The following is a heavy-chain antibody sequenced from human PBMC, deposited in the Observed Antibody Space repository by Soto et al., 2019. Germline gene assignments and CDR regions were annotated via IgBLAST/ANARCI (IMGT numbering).Heavy chain of an antibody. CDR3: AKDRGSSGWYESSYYYYGMDV. D-gene: IGHD6-19*01. Sequence: QVQLVESGGGVVQPGRSLRLSCAASGFTFSSYGMHWVRQAPGKGLEWVAVISYDGSNKYYADSVKGRFTISRDNSKNTLYLQMNNLRAEDTAVYYCAKDRGSSGWYESSYYYYGMDVWGQGTTVTVSS. CDR2: ISYDGSNK. CDR1: GFTFSSYG. V-gene: IGHV3-30*18. J-gene: IGHJ6*02.